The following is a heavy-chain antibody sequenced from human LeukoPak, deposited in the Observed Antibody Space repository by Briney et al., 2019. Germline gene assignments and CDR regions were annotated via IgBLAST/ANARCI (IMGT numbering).Heavy chain of an antibody. CDR3: ARDRCEGYCTSFDS. CDR2: IHSSVST. V-gene: IGHV4-4*07. J-gene: IGHJ5*01. D-gene: IGHD2-8*01. Sequence: SETLSLTSTLSVDSLTNYYWSWMPQPAGEGKECVGRIHSSVSTNYNPSLKSQVTISVDKSKNQFSLRLSSVIAADTAVYFCARDRCEGYCTSFDSWGQGTLVTVSS. CDR1: VDSLTNYY.